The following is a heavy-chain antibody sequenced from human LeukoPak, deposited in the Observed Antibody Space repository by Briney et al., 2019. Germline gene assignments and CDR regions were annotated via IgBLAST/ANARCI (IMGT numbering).Heavy chain of an antibody. D-gene: IGHD1-26*01. Sequence: GASVKVSCKASGYTFTGYYMHWVRQAPGQGLEWMGWINPNSGGTNYAQKFQGRVTMTRDTSISTAYMELSRLRSDDTAVYYCARPRYSGSYDAFDIWGQGTMVTVSS. CDR1: GYTFTGYY. CDR3: ARPRYSGSYDAFDI. V-gene: IGHV1-2*02. CDR2: INPNSGGT. J-gene: IGHJ3*02.